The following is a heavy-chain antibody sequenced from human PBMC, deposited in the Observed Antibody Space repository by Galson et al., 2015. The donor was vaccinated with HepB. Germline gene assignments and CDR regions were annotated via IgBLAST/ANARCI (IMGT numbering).Heavy chain of an antibody. Sequence: SLRLSCAASGFTFSSYGMHWVRQAPGKGLEWVAVIWYDGSNKYYADSVKGRFTISRDNSKNTLYLQMNSLRAEDTAVYYCARITPGEFLDYWDQGTLVTVSS. D-gene: IGHD3-16*01. V-gene: IGHV3-33*08. CDR1: GFTFSSYG. J-gene: IGHJ4*02. CDR3: ARITPGEFLDY. CDR2: IWYDGSNK.